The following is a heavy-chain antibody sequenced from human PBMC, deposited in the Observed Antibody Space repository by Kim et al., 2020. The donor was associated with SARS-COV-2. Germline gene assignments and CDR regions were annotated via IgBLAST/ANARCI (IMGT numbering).Heavy chain of an antibody. J-gene: IGHJ4*02. Sequence: SYGGSVKSRFTISRDNVKNSLFLQMNSLRVEDTAVYYCARGTMGLAGVDYWGQGALVTVSS. CDR3: ARGTMGLAGVDY. D-gene: IGHD3-10*01. V-gene: IGHV3-7*01.